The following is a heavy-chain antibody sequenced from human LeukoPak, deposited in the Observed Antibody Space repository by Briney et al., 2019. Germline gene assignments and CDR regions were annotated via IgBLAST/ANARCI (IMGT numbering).Heavy chain of an antibody. V-gene: IGHV3-69-1*01. D-gene: IGHD3-22*01. CDR1: GFTFSNSW. Sequence: GGSLRLSCAVSGFTFSNSWMYWVRQAPGKGLVWVSNSVKGRFTISRDNVKNSLYLQMNSLRAEDTAVYYCARDTGAYYDSGGLDYWGQGTLVTVSS. CDR3: ARDTGAYYDSGGLDY. J-gene: IGHJ4*02.